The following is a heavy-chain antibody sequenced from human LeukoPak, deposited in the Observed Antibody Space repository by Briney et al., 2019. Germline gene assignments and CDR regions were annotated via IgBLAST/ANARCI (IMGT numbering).Heavy chain of an antibody. CDR2: INGDSGKT. CDR1: GYAFTTYA. V-gene: IGHV1-3*01. D-gene: IGHD3-9*01. J-gene: IGHJ5*02. CDR3: ARAPYDILTGYSLNWFDP. Sequence: ASVKVSCKASGYAFTTYAMHWVRQAPGQRLEWMGWINGDSGKTKYSQKFQGRVTITRDTSAYTAYMELKSLSSADTAVYFCARAPYDILTGYSLNWFDPWGRGTLVTVSS.